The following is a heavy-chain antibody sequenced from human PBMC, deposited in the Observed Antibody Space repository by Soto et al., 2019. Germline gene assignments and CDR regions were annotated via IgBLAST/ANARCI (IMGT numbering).Heavy chain of an antibody. D-gene: IGHD3-10*01. Sequence: EVQLVESGGGLVQPGGSLKLSCAASGFTFSGSAMHWVRQASGKGLEWVGRIRSKANSYATAYAASVKGRFTISRDDSKNTAYLQMNSLKTEDTAVYYCILPFDGDRFWGQGTLVTVSS. CDR3: ILPFDGDRF. CDR1: GFTFSGSA. J-gene: IGHJ4*02. V-gene: IGHV3-73*02. CDR2: IRSKANSYAT.